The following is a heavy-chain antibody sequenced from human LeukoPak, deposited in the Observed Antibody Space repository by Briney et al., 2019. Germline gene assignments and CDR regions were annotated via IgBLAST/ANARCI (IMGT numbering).Heavy chain of an antibody. V-gene: IGHV3-30*04. CDR1: GFTFRNYA. CDR2: ISSDGSNK. Sequence: GGSLRLSCAASGFTFRNYAMHWVRQAPGKGLEWVAVISSDGSNKYYTDSVTGRFTTSRDNSNNTLYLQMNSLRPEDTAVYYCVRDRIVVATSNWFDPWGQGTLVTVSS. J-gene: IGHJ5*02. D-gene: IGHD2-15*01. CDR3: VRDRIVVATSNWFDP.